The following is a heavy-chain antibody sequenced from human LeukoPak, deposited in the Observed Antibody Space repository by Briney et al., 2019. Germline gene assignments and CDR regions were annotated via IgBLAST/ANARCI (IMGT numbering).Heavy chain of an antibody. D-gene: IGHD1-7*01. Sequence: SETLSLTCAVYGGSFSGYYWSWIRQPPGKGLEWIGEINHSGSTNYNPSLKSRVTISVDTSKNQFSLKMSSVTAADSAIYYCARSKTTRAGYYFDYWGQGTLVTASS. CDR2: INHSGST. V-gene: IGHV4-34*01. J-gene: IGHJ4*02. CDR3: ARSKTTRAGYYFDY. CDR1: GGSFSGYY.